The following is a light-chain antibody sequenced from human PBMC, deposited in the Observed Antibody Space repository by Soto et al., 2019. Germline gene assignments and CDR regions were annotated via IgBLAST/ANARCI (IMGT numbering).Light chain of an antibody. CDR1: RTIINW. CDR3: QQYHTYWWT. V-gene: IGKV1-5*03. Sequence: DIQMTQSPSTLSASVGDRVTISCRASRTIINWLAWYQQKPGKAPKLLIYKASTLEGEVPSRFSGSGSETEFTLTINSLQPDDSATYYCQQYHTYWWTFGQGTKVDI. J-gene: IGKJ1*01. CDR2: KAS.